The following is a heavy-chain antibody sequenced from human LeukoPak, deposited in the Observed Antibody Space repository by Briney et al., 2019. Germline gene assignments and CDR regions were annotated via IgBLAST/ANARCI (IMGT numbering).Heavy chain of an antibody. CDR2: INHSGST. J-gene: IGHJ4*02. Sequence: PSETLSLTCTVSGGSISGYYWNWIRQTPGKGLEWIGEINHSGSTNYNPSLKRRVTISVDTSQKQFSLRLTSVTAADTAVYYCARGRYLTTLGGAAAGFLDSWGQGTLVTVSS. D-gene: IGHD6-13*01. CDR3: ARGRYLTTLGGAAAGFLDS. V-gene: IGHV4-34*01. CDR1: GGSISGYY.